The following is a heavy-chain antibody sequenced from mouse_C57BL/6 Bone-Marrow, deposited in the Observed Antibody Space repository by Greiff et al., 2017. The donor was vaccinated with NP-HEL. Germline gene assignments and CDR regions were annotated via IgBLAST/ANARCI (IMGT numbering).Heavy chain of an antibody. CDR2: IWGGGST. CDR1: GFSLTSYG. V-gene: IGHV2-9*01. J-gene: IGHJ4*01. CDR3: AKHGGYYAMED. Sequence: VKLQESGPGLVAPSQSLSITCTASGFSLTSYGVDWVSQPPGKGLEWLGVIWGGGSTTYYSALMSRLSISKDNSKSKVFLKLNSLQTEDTAMYCCAKHGGYYAMEDWGQGTSVTVSS.